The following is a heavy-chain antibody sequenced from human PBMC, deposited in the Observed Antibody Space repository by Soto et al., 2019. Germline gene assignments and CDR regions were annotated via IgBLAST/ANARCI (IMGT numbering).Heavy chain of an antibody. CDR2: INHSGST. Sequence: QVQLQESGPGLVKPSGTLSLTCAVSGGSISSSNWWSWVRQPPGKGLEWIGEINHSGSTNYNPSXKXRXXISVDKSKNQFSLNLTSVTAADTALYYCARRTFDYWGQGALVTVSS. V-gene: IGHV4-4*02. CDR3: ARRTFDY. CDR1: GGSISSSNW. J-gene: IGHJ4*02.